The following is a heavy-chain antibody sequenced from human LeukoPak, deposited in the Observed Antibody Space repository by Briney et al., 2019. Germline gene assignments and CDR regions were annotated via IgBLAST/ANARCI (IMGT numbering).Heavy chain of an antibody. CDR1: GGSTSSSSYY. J-gene: IGHJ4*02. CDR3: ARLRYHDSSGPFDY. D-gene: IGHD3-22*01. CDR2: IYYSGSA. Sequence: SETLSLTCTVSGGSTSSSSYYWGWIRQPPGKGLEWIGSIYYSGSAYYNPSLKSRVTISVDASKNQFSLNLSSVTAADTAVYYCARLRYHDSSGPFDYWGQGTLVTVSS. V-gene: IGHV4-39*01.